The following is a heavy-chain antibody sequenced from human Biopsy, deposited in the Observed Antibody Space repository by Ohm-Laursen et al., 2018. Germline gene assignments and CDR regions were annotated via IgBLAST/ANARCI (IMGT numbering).Heavy chain of an antibody. J-gene: IGHJ5*02. CDR2: IFYRGST. CDR3: ARDYDTSGYYYVS. D-gene: IGHD3-22*01. CDR1: GGSISNNNYY. V-gene: IGHV4-39*02. Sequence: SETLSLTCSVSGGSISNNNYYWGWIRQPPGKGLEWIGSIFYRGSTHYKPSLKSRVNISVNTSKNHFSLKLNLVTAADTAVYYCARDYDTSGYYYVSWGQGTLVTVSS.